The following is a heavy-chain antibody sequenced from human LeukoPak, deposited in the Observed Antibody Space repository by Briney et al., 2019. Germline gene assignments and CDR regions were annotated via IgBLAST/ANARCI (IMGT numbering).Heavy chain of an antibody. J-gene: IGHJ5*02. CDR2: ISSSSSYI. V-gene: IGHV3-21*04. CDR3: ARDSTYYDIGNWFDP. Sequence: GGSLRLSCAASGFTFSSYSMNWVRQAPGKGLEWVSSISSSSSYIYYADSVKGRFTISRDNAKNSLYLQMNSLRAEDTAVYYCARDSTYYDIGNWFDPWGQGTLVTVSS. D-gene: IGHD3-9*01. CDR1: GFTFSSYS.